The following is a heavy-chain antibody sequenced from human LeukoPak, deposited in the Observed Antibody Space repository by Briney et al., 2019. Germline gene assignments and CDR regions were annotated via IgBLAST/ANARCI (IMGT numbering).Heavy chain of an antibody. CDR2: ISYGGSNK. Sequence: GRSLRLSCAASGFTFSSYGMHWVRQAPGKGLEWVAVISYGGSNKYYADSVKGRFTISRDNSKNTLYLQTNSLRAEDTAVYYCASGGLGGLSWDYFDYWGQGTLVTVSS. CDR1: GFTFSSYG. D-gene: IGHD3-16*02. V-gene: IGHV3-30*03. J-gene: IGHJ4*02. CDR3: ASGGLGGLSWDYFDY.